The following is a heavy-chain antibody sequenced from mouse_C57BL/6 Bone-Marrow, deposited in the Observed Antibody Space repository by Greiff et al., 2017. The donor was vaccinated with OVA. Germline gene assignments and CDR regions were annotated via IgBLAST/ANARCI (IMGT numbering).Heavy chain of an antibody. Sequence: VQLQQSGPVLVKPGASVKMSCKASGYTFTDYYMNWVKQSHGKSLEWIGVINPYNGGTSYNQKFKGKATLTVDTSSSTAYMELNSLTSEDSAVYYCAREEMVTTRAWFAYWGQGTLVTVSA. J-gene: IGHJ3*01. D-gene: IGHD2-2*01. CDR3: AREEMVTTRAWFAY. CDR1: GYTFTDYY. CDR2: INPYNGGT. V-gene: IGHV1-19*01.